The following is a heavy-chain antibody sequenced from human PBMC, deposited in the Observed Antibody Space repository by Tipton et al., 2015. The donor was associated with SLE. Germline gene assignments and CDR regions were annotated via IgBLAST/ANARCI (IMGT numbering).Heavy chain of an antibody. CDR2: IYYSGGT. Sequence: TLSLTCSISGGSMSSFYWSWIRQPPGKGLEWIGYIYYSGGTNYNPSLKSRVTISVDTTKNQFSLRLSSVTAADTAVYYCARGMVTWRGAILGVDVWGQGTTVNVSS. J-gene: IGHJ6*02. D-gene: IGHD2-21*02. CDR1: GGSMSSFY. CDR3: ARGMVTWRGAILGVDV. V-gene: IGHV4-59*08.